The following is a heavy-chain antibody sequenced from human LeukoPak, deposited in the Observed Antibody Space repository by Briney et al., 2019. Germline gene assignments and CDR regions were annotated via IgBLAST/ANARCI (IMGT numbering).Heavy chain of an antibody. CDR2: ISSTTTYI. CDR3: ARDLNGDYDAFDI. V-gene: IGHV3-21*01. D-gene: IGHD4-17*01. Sequence: GGSLRLSCAASGFTFSSYTMNWVRQAPEKGLEWVSSISSTTTYIYYADSVKGRFTISRDNAKNSLYLQMNSLRAEDTAVYYCARDLNGDYDAFDIWGQGTMVTVSS. CDR1: GFTFSSYT. J-gene: IGHJ3*02.